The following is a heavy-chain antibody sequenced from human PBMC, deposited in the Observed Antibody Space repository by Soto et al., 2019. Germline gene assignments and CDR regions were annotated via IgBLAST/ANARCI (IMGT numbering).Heavy chain of an antibody. Sequence: GGSLRLSCAASGFTFSDYYMSWIRQAPGKGLEWVSYISSSGSTIYYADSVKGRFTISRDNAKNSLYLQMNSLRAEDRAVYYCARAPAVLGYCSSTSCSSPFYYYYYMDVWGKGTTVTVSS. CDR2: ISSSGSTI. J-gene: IGHJ6*03. CDR1: GFTFSDYY. D-gene: IGHD2-2*01. CDR3: ARAPAVLGYCSSTSCSSPFYYYYYMDV. V-gene: IGHV3-11*01.